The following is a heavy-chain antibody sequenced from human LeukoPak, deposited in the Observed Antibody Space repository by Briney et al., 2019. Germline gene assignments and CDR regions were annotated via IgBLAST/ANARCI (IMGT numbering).Heavy chain of an antibody. V-gene: IGHV4-59*01. Sequence: SETLSLTCTVSGGSISSYYWSWIRQPPGKGLEWIGYIYYSGSTNYNPSLKSRVTISVDTSKSQFSLKLSSVTAADTAVYYCARGPGWLRQYYFDYWGQGTLVTVSS. D-gene: IGHD5-12*01. CDR2: IYYSGST. CDR3: ARGPGWLRQYYFDY. CDR1: GGSISSYY. J-gene: IGHJ4*02.